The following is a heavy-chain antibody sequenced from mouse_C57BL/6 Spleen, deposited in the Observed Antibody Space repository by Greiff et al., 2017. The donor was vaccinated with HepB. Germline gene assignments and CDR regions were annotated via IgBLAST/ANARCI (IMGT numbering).Heavy chain of an antibody. Sequence: VQLQQSGAELVRPGASVTLSCTASGYTFTDYEMHWVKQTPVHGLEWIGAIDPETGGTAYNQKFKGKAILTADKSSSTAYMELRSLTSEDSAVYYCTTYYYGSSPWFAYWGQGTLVTVSA. CDR3: TTYYYGSSPWFAY. CDR2: IDPETGGT. V-gene: IGHV1-15*01. D-gene: IGHD1-1*01. CDR1: GYTFTDYE. J-gene: IGHJ3*01.